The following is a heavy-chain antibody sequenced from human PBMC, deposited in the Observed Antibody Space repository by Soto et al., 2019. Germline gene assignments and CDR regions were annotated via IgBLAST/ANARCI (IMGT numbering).Heavy chain of an antibody. CDR2: IYLDDDK. V-gene: IGHV2-5*02. J-gene: IGHJ4*02. CDR3: AHSVVAGLGYYFDY. Sequence: QITLKESGPTLVTPTQTLTLTCTFSGFSLSTTRVAVGWIRQPPGKALEWLALIYLDDDKRYSPFLKSRLTITQDTSKNQVVLTMTNMDPVDTATYYCAHSVVAGLGYYFDYWGQGTLVTVSS. CDR1: GFSLSTTRVA. D-gene: IGHD6-19*01.